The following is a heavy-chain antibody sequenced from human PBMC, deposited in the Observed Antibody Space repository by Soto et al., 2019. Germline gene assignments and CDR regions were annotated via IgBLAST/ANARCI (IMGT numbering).Heavy chain of an antibody. J-gene: IGHJ3*02. V-gene: IGHV3-30*18. CDR1: GFTFSSYG. CDR2: ISYDGSNK. Sequence: GGSLRLSCAASGFTFSSYGMHWVRQAPGKGLEWVAVISYDGSNKYYADSVKGRFTISRDNSKNTLYLQMNSLRAEDTAVYYCAKDMYYYDSSGYYAFDIWGQGTMVTV. D-gene: IGHD3-22*01. CDR3: AKDMYYYDSSGYYAFDI.